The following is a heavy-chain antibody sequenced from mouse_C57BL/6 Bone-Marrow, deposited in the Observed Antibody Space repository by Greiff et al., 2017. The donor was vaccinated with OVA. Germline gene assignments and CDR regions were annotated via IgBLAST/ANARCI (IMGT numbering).Heavy chain of an antibody. D-gene: IGHD1-1*01. CDR2: IYWDDDK. CDR1: GFSLSTSGMG. V-gene: IGHV8-12*01. CDR3: ARSIYYYGSSSYYYAMDY. J-gene: IGHJ4*01. Sequence: QVTLKVSGPGILQSSQTLSLTCSFSGFSLSTSGMGVSWIRQPSGKGLEWLAHIYWDDDKRYNPSLKSRLTISKDTSRNQVFLKITSVDTADTATYYCARSIYYYGSSSYYYAMDYWGQGTSVTVSS.